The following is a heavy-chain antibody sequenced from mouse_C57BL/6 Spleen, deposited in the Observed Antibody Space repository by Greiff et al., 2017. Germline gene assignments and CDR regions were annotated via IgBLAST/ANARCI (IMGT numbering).Heavy chain of an antibody. Sequence: QVQLQQSGAELVQPGASVKMSCKASGYTFTSYWITWVKQRPGQGLEWIGDIYPGSGSTKYNEKFKSKATLTVDTSSSTAYMQLSSLTSEDSAVYYCAIGYYGNYYAMDYWGQGTSVTVSS. V-gene: IGHV1-55*01. CDR3: AIGYYGNYYAMDY. J-gene: IGHJ4*01. CDR1: GYTFTSYW. CDR2: IYPGSGST. D-gene: IGHD2-1*01.